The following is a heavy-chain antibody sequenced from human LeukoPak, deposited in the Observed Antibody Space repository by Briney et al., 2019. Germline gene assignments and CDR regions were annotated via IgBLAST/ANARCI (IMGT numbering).Heavy chain of an antibody. Sequence: GGSLRLSCAASGSTFSSYAMSWVRQAPGKGLEWVSAISGSDGSTYYADSVKGRFTISRDNSKNTLYLQMNSLRAEDTAVYYCAKNFLVTVTTAFDYWGQGTLVTVSS. V-gene: IGHV3-23*01. CDR1: GSTFSSYA. CDR3: AKNFLVTVTTAFDY. D-gene: IGHD4-17*01. J-gene: IGHJ4*02. CDR2: ISGSDGST.